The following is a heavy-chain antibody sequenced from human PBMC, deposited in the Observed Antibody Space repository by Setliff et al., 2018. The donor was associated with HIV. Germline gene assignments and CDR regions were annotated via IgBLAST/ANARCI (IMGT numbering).Heavy chain of an antibody. Sequence: PSETLSLTCAIYGGSFRGYFWIWIRQPPGKGLEWIGEINHRGSTNYNSSLKSRVTIGVDTSKSQFSLNLSAVTAADTAVYYCARGSVFWDRGNHYQYMDVWATGTTVTVSS. CDR2: INHRGST. D-gene: IGHD3-10*01. V-gene: IGHV4-34*01. CDR3: ARGSVFWDRGNHYQYMDV. J-gene: IGHJ6*03. CDR1: GGSFRGYF.